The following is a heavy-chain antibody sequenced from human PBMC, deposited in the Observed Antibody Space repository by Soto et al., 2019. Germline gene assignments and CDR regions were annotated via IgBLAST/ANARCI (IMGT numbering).Heavy chain of an antibody. CDR3: AKEGLGIDY. J-gene: IGHJ4*02. V-gene: IGHV3-30*18. Sequence: QVQLVESGGGVVQPGRSLRLSCAASGFTFSSYGMHWVRQAPGKGLEWVAVISYDGSNKYYADSVKGRFTISRDNSKNTLYLQMNSRRAEDTAVYYCAKEGLGIDYWGQGTLVTVSS. CDR1: GFTFSSYG. D-gene: IGHD7-27*01. CDR2: ISYDGSNK.